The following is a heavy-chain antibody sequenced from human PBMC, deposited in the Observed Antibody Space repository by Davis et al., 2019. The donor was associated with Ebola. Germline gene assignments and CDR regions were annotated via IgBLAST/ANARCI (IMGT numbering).Heavy chain of an antibody. CDR1: GGSISSGGYY. D-gene: IGHD3-22*01. J-gene: IGHJ4*02. CDR2: IYYRGST. Sequence: SETLSLTCTVSGGSISSGGYYWSWIRQHPGKGLEWIGYIYYRGSTYYNPSLKSRVTISVDTSKNQFSLKLSSVTAADTAVYYCARESFYYDSSGYHKGSFDYWGQGTLVTVSS. V-gene: IGHV4-31*03. CDR3: ARESFYYDSSGYHKGSFDY.